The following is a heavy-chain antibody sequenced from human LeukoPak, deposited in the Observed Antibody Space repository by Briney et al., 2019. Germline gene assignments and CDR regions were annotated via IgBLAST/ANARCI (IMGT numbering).Heavy chain of an antibody. J-gene: IGHJ4*02. Sequence: SETLSLTCAAYGGSFSGYYWSWIRQPPGKGLEWIGEINHSGSTNYNPSLKSRVTISVDTSKNQFSLKLSSVTAADTAVYYCARSSGYYFDYWGQGTLVTVSS. CDR2: INHSGST. CDR3: ARSSGYYFDY. V-gene: IGHV4-34*01. CDR1: GGSFSGYY.